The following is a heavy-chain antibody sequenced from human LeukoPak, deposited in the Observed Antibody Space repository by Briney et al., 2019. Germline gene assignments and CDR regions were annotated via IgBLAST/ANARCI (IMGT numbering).Heavy chain of an antibody. Sequence: ASVKVSCKTSGYTFTGYYLHWVRQAPGQGLEWMGLINPNSGGTNYAQKFQGRVTMTRDTSISTAYMELSRLRSDDTAVYYCARARYCSGGSPCAFDIWGQGTMVTVSS. J-gene: IGHJ3*02. CDR1: GYTFTGYY. CDR2: INPNSGGT. CDR3: ARARYCSGGSPCAFDI. D-gene: IGHD2-15*01. V-gene: IGHV1-2*02.